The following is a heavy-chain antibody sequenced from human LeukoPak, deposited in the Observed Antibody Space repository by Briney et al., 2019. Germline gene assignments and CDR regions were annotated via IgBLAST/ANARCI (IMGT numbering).Heavy chain of an antibody. CDR2: INHSGST. CDR1: GGSISSSSYY. Sequence: SETLSLTCTVSGGSISSSSYYWGWIRQPPGKGLEWIGEINHSGSTNYNPSLKSRVTISVDTSKNQFSLKLSSVTAADTAVYYCARGPAAAAPYNWFDPWGQGTLVTVSS. CDR3: ARGPAAAAPYNWFDP. D-gene: IGHD6-13*01. J-gene: IGHJ5*02. V-gene: IGHV4-39*07.